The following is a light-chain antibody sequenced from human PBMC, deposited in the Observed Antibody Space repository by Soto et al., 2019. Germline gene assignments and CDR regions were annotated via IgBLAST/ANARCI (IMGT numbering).Light chain of an antibody. CDR3: QQLNSYPFLT. Sequence: DIQLTQSPSFLSASVGDSVTITCRVSQGISSYLAWYQQKPGKAPKLLIYAASTLQSGVPSRFSGSGSGTEFTLTISSLQPEDFATYYCQQLNSYPFLTFGGGTKVEIK. CDR1: QGISSY. J-gene: IGKJ4*01. V-gene: IGKV1-9*01. CDR2: AAS.